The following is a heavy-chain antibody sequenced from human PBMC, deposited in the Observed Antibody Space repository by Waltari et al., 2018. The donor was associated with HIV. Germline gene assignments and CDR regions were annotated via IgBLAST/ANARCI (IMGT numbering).Heavy chain of an antibody. D-gene: IGHD2-15*01. J-gene: IGHJ4*02. CDR2: IYYSGST. CDR3: ATSLGYCSGGSCYYDYFDY. V-gene: IGHV4-59*01. CDR1: GGSISSYY. Sequence: QVQLQESGPGLVKPSETLSLTCTVSGGSISSYYWSWIRQPPGKGLEWIGYIYYSGSTNYNPSLKSRVTISVDTSKNQFSLKLSSVTAADTAVYYCATSLGYCSGGSCYYDYFDYWGQGTLVTVSS.